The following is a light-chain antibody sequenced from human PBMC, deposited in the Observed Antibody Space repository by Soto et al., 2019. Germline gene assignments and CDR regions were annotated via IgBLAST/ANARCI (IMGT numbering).Light chain of an antibody. CDR1: QSVSSY. J-gene: IGKJ1*01. V-gene: IGKV3-11*01. Sequence: EIVLTQSPATLSLSPGERATLSCMASQSVSSYLAWYQQKPGQAPRLLIYDASNRATSIPARFSGSGSGTDFPLTISSLEPEDFAVYYCQQRSNWLWTFGQGTKVEIK. CDR3: QQRSNWLWT. CDR2: DAS.